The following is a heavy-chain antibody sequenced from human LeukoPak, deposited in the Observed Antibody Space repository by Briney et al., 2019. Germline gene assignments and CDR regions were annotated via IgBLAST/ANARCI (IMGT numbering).Heavy chain of an antibody. J-gene: IGHJ4*02. CDR2: ISYDGSNK. CDR1: GFTFSSYG. V-gene: IGHV3-30*18. Sequence: PGGSLRLSCAASGFTFSSYGMHWVRQAPGKGLEWVAVISYDGSNKYYADSVKGRFTISRDNSKNTLYLQMNSLRAEDTAVYYCAKADAGWELLHFDYWGQGTLVTVSS. D-gene: IGHD1-26*01. CDR3: AKADAGWELLHFDY.